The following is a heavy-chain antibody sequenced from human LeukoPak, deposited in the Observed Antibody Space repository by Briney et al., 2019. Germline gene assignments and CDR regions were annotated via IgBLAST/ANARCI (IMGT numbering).Heavy chain of an antibody. CDR2: INHSGST. D-gene: IGHD5-24*01. CDR1: GGSFSGYY. V-gene: IGHV4-34*01. CDR3: ARSLRDGYNYKVADAFDI. Sequence: PSETLSLTCAVYGGSFSGYYWSWIRQPPGKGLEWIGEINHSGSTNYNPSLKSRVTISVDTSKNQFSLKLSSVTAADTAVYYCARSLRDGYNYKVADAFDIWGQGTMVTVSS. J-gene: IGHJ3*02.